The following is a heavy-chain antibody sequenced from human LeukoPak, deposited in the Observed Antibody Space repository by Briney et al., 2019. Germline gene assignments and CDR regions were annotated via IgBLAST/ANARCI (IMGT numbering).Heavy chain of an antibody. V-gene: IGHV1-18*01. D-gene: IGHD6-19*01. CDR1: GYAFTSYG. J-gene: IGHJ4*02. CDR3: ARDLGSGPERGDY. Sequence: ASVEVSCKASGYAFTSYGISWVRQAPGQGLEWVGWISAYSGNTNYAQKLQGRVTMTTDTSTTTAYMDLRSLRSDDTAVYYCARDLGSGPERGDYWGQGTLVTVSS. CDR2: ISAYSGNT.